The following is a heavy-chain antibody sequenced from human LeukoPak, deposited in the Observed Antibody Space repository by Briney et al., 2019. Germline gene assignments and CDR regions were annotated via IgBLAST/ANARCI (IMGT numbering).Heavy chain of an antibody. CDR1: GFTFSTYS. Sequence: TEGSLRLSCAASGFTFSTYSMNWVRQAPGKGLEWVSSISRSGRHIYCADSMKGRFTISRDNAKNSLYLQMNGLRAEDTAVYYCARVAEAAAFDYWGRGTLVTVSS. CDR3: ARVAEAAAFDY. J-gene: IGHJ4*02. D-gene: IGHD6-13*01. CDR2: ISRSGRHI. V-gene: IGHV3-21*01.